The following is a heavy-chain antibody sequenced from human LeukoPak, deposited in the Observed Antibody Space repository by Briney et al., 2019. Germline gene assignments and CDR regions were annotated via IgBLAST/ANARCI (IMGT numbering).Heavy chain of an antibody. V-gene: IGHV3-33*01. Sequence: GGSLRLSCAASGFTFSSYGMHWVRQAPGKGLEWVAVIWYDGSNKYYADSVKGRFAISRDNSKNTLYLQMNSLRAEDTAVYYCARYSGWNDAFDIWGQGTTVTVSS. J-gene: IGHJ3*02. CDR3: ARYSGWNDAFDI. CDR1: GFTFSSYG. D-gene: IGHD6-19*01. CDR2: IWYDGSNK.